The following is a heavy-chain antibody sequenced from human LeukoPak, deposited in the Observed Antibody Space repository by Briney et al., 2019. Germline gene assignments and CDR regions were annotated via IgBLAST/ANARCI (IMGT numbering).Heavy chain of an antibody. D-gene: IGHD3-22*01. Sequence: GGSLRLSCAASGFTFSSYSMNWVRQAPGKGLEWVSSISSSSSYIYYADSVKGRFTISRDNAKNSLYLQMNSLRAEDTAVYYCARVVGYFDSSGYSDYWGQGTLVTVYS. CDR3: ARVVGYFDSSGYSDY. J-gene: IGHJ4*02. CDR1: GFTFSSYS. CDR2: ISSSSSYI. V-gene: IGHV3-21*01.